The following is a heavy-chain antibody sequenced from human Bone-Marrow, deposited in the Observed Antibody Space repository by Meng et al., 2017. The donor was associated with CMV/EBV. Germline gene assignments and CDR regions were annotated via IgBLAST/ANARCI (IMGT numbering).Heavy chain of an antibody. CDR2: INPNSGAT. CDR1: GYTFTGYF. Sequence: ASVKVSCKASGYTFTGYFIHWVRRAPGQGLEWMGWINPNSGATTYAQKFQGRVTMTRDTSISTAYMELSRLRSDDTAVYYCARAVHPYHDFWSGYYPYYYYYYAMDVWGQGTTVTVSS. CDR3: ARAVHPYHDFWSGYYPYYYYYYAMDV. V-gene: IGHV1-2*02. J-gene: IGHJ6*02. D-gene: IGHD3-3*01.